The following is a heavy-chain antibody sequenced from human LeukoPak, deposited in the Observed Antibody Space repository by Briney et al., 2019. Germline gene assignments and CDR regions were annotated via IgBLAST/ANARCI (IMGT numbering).Heavy chain of an antibody. Sequence: GASVKVSCKASGYTFTGYYMHWVRQAPGQGLEWMGWINPNSGGTNYAQKFQGRVTMTRDTSISTAYMELSRLRSDDTAVYYCARAQGYYHDSTCFDYWGQGTLVTVSS. V-gene: IGHV1-2*02. CDR3: ARAQGYYHDSTCFDY. CDR1: GYTFTGYY. D-gene: IGHD3-22*01. CDR2: INPNSGGT. J-gene: IGHJ4*02.